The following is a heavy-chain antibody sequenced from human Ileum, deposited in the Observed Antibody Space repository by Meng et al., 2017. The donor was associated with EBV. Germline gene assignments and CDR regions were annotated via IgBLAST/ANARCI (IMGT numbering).Heavy chain of an antibody. V-gene: IGHV1-69*12. J-gene: IGHJ4*02. CDR2: IIPIFGTA. Sequence: QGQVEHAGAAAKNAGSSVKVSRTASGGTFSSYAISWVRQAPGQGLGWMVGIIPIFGTANYAQKFQGRVTITADESTSTAYLELSSLRSEDTAVYYCERGNGYSSSFYFDYWGQGTLVTVSS. CDR3: ERGNGYSSSFYFDY. D-gene: IGHD6-13*01. CDR1: GGTFSSYA.